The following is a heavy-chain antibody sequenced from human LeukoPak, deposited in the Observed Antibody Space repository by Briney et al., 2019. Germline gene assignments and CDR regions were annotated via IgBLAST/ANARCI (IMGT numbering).Heavy chain of an antibody. J-gene: IGHJ4*02. CDR1: GFTFSSYD. Sequence: GGSLRLSCAASGFTFSSYDMHWVRQITGRGLEWVSGIGIAGDTYSPGSVKGRFTISRENAKNSLYLQMNSLRAGDTAVYYCARADLRGYSLDYWGQGTLVTVSS. CDR2: IGIAGDT. CDR3: ARADLRGYSLDY. V-gene: IGHV3-13*01. D-gene: IGHD5-18*01.